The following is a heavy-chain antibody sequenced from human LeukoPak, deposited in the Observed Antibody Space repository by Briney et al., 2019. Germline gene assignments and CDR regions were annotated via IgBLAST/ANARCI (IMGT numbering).Heavy chain of an antibody. Sequence: GGSLRLSCAASGFTFSSYAMSWVRQAPGKGLEWVSTIVGTGGSTYYADSVKGRFTISRDNSKNTLHLQMNSLRAEDTAVYYCATASSGWYWYFDYWGQGTLATVSS. CDR3: ATASSGWYWYFDY. D-gene: IGHD6-19*01. J-gene: IGHJ4*02. V-gene: IGHV3-23*01. CDR1: GFTFSSYA. CDR2: IVGTGGST.